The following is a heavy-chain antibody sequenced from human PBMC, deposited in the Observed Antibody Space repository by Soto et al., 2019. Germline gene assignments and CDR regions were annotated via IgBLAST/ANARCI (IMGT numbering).Heavy chain of an antibody. D-gene: IGHD6-13*01. J-gene: IGHJ4*02. V-gene: IGHV1-8*01. Sequence: GASVKVSCKASGYTFTSYDINWVRQATGQGLEWMGWMNPNSGNTGYAQKFQGRVTMTRNTSISTAYMELSSLRSEDTAVYYCARGALYSSSWYFRERGLFDYWGQGTLVTVSS. CDR1: GYTFTSYD. CDR3: ARGALYSSSWYFRERGLFDY. CDR2: MNPNSGNT.